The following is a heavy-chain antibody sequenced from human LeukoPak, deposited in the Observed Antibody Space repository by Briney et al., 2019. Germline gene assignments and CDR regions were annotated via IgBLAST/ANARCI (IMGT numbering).Heavy chain of an antibody. CDR2: ISSSSSYI. Sequence: GGSLRLFCAASGFTFSSYSMNWVRQAPGKGLEWVSSISSSSSYIYYADSVKGRFTISRDNAKNSLYLQMNSLRAEDTAVYYCARSLYDMLTGFVDYWGQGTLVTVSS. CDR1: GFTFSSYS. D-gene: IGHD3-9*01. V-gene: IGHV3-21*01. J-gene: IGHJ4*02. CDR3: ARSLYDMLTGFVDY.